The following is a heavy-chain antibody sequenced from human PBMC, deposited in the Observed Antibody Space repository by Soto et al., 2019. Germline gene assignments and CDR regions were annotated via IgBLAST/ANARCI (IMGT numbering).Heavy chain of an antibody. CDR3: ARDDLDVYAKDSNYYYGMDV. J-gene: IGHJ6*02. CDR2: INAGNGNT. V-gene: IGHV1-3*01. CDR1: GYTFTSYA. Sequence: ASVKVSCKASGYTFTSYAMHWVRQAPGQRLEWMGWINAGNGNTKYSQKFQGRVTITRDTSASTAYMELSSLRSEDTAVYYCARDDLDVYAKDSNYYYGMDVWGQGTTVTVSS. D-gene: IGHD2-8*01.